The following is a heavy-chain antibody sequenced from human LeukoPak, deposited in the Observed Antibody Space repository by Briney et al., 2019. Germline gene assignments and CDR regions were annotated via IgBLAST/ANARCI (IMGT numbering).Heavy chain of an antibody. CDR2: IIPIFGTT. Sequence: GSSVKVSCTASGGTFSSYAISWVRQAPGQGLEWMGGIIPIFGTTNYAQKFQGRVTITADESTSTAYMELSSLRSEDTALYYCARDDEGITAGDDAFDIWGQGTMVTVSS. CDR3: ARDDEGITAGDDAFDI. CDR1: GGTFSSYA. J-gene: IGHJ3*02. D-gene: IGHD6-13*01. V-gene: IGHV1-69*01.